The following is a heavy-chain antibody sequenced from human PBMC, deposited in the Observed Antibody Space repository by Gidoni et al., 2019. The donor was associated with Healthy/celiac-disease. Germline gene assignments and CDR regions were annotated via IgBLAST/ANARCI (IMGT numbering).Heavy chain of an antibody. J-gene: IGHJ5*02. CDR2: TIPIFSTA. Sequence: QVQLVQSGAEVKKPGSSVKVSGKESGGTLSSYAISWVRPAPGQGIEWMGGTIPIFSTADYAHTFQGIVTITADESTSTAYMELRSLRSDDTAVYYCARDDDGDYWGGQQFDPWGQGPLVTVSS. CDR3: ARDDDGDYWGGQQFDP. V-gene: IGHV1-69*01. D-gene: IGHD4-17*01. CDR1: GGTLSSYA.